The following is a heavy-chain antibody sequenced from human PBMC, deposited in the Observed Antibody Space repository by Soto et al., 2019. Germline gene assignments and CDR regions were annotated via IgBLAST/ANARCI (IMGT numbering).Heavy chain of an antibody. Sequence: SVKVSCKASGGTFSSYAISWVRQAPGQGLEWMGGIIPIFGTANYAQKFQGRVTITADESTSTAYMELSSLRSEDTAVYYCARDPLSVDAFDIWGQGTMVTVSS. CDR2: IIPIFGTA. CDR3: ARDPLSVDAFDI. J-gene: IGHJ3*02. CDR1: GGTFSSYA. V-gene: IGHV1-69*13.